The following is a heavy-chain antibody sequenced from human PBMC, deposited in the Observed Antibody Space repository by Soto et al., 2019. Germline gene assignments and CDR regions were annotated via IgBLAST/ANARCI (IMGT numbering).Heavy chain of an antibody. Sequence: GGSLRLSCAASGFTFSNAWMSWVRQAPGKGLEWVGRIKSKTDGGTTDYAAPVKGRFTISRDDSKNTLYLQMNSLKTEDTAVYYCTTIYTYYDFWSGYYGRVDYYYMDVWGKGTTVTVSS. V-gene: IGHV3-15*01. D-gene: IGHD3-3*01. J-gene: IGHJ6*03. CDR3: TTIYTYYDFWSGYYGRVDYYYMDV. CDR1: GFTFSNAW. CDR2: IKSKTDGGTT.